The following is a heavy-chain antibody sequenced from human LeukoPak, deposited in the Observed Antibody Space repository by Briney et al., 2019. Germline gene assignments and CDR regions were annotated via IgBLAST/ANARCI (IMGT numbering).Heavy chain of an antibody. CDR3: ATKRGQGTQLNYNWFDP. CDR2: ISSSSSYT. V-gene: IGHV3-11*03. J-gene: IGHJ5*02. D-gene: IGHD1-1*01. Sequence: GGSLRLSCAASGFTFSDYYMSWIRQAPGKGLEWVSYISSSSSYTNYADSVKGRFTISRDNAKNSLYLQMNSLRAEDTAIYYCATKRGQGTQLNYNWFDPWGQGTLVTVSS. CDR1: GFTFSDYY.